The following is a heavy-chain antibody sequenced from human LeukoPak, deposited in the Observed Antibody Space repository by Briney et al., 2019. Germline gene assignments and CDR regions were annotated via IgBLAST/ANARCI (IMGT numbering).Heavy chain of an antibody. Sequence: GGFLRLSCAASGFTFSSYAMSWVRQAPGKGLEWVSAISGSGGSTYYADSVKGRFTISRDNSKNTLYLQMNSLRAEDTAVYYCAKGQMGSSFCSGGSCHPYFFDYWGQGTLVTVSS. J-gene: IGHJ4*02. V-gene: IGHV3-23*01. D-gene: IGHD2-15*01. CDR2: ISGSGGST. CDR1: GFTFSSYA. CDR3: AKGQMGSSFCSGGSCHPYFFDY.